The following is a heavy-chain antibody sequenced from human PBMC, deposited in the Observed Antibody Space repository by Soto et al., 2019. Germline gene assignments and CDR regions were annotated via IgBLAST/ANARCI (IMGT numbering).Heavy chain of an antibody. CDR1: GYTFTSYY. CDR3: ARALGRGRFDP. J-gene: IGHJ5*02. CDR2: INPSGGST. V-gene: IGHV1-46*01. Sequence: QVQLVQSGAEVKKPGASVKVSCKASGYTFTSYYMHWVRQAPGQGLEWMGIINPSGGSTSYAQKFQDRVTMTRDTSTSTVYMELSSLRSEDTAVYYCARALGRGRFDPWGQGTLVTVSS.